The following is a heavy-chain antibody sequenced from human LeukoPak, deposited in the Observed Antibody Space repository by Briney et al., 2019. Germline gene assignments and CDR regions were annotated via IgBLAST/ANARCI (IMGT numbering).Heavy chain of an antibody. Sequence: PGGSLRLSCAASGFTFSSYSMNCVRQAPGKGREWVSSISSSSYIYYADSVKGRFTISRDNAKNSLYLQMDSLRAEDTAVYYCARDGPGYSYGYHYYYGMDVWGQGTTVTVSS. J-gene: IGHJ6*02. CDR3: ARDGPGYSYGYHYYYGMDV. CDR2: ISSSSYI. V-gene: IGHV3-21*01. CDR1: GFTFSSYS. D-gene: IGHD5-18*01.